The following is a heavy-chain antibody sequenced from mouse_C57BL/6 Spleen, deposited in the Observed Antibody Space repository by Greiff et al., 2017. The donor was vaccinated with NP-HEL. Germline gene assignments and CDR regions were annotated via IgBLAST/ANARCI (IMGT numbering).Heavy chain of an antibody. V-gene: IGHV5-16*01. CDR1: GFTFSDYY. CDR3: AREAWRAMDY. Sequence: EVMLVESEGGLVQPGSSMKLSCTASGFTFSDYYMAWVRQVPEKGLEWVANINYDGSSTYYLDSLKSRFIISRDNAKNILYLQMSSLKSEDTATYYCAREAWRAMDYWGQGTSVTVSS. J-gene: IGHJ4*01. CDR2: INYDGSST.